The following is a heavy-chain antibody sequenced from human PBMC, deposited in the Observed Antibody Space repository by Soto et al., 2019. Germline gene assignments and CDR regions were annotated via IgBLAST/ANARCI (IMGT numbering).Heavy chain of an antibody. CDR3: ARDRKNFDP. J-gene: IGHJ5*02. CDR2: IYYSGST. V-gene: IGHV4-59*01. CDR1: GGSISSYY. Sequence: TVSGGSISSYYWSWIRQPPGKGLEWIGYIYYSGSTNYNPSLKSRVTISVDTSKNQFSLKLSSVTAADTAVYYCARDRKNFDPWGQGTLVTVSS.